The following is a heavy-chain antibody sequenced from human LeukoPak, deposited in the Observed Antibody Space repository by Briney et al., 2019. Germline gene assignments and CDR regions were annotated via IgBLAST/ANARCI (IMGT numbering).Heavy chain of an antibody. CDR3: ARAKSHRYMVRGVTAHMDV. Sequence: SETLSLTCTVSGGSITSYYWSWIRQSPGKGLEWIGFIYYSGGTNYNPSLKSRVTISVDTSKNQFSLKLSSVTAADTAVYYCARAKSHRYMVRGVTAHMDVWGKGTTVTVSS. D-gene: IGHD3-10*01. V-gene: IGHV4-59*12. J-gene: IGHJ6*03. CDR1: GGSITSYY. CDR2: IYYSGGT.